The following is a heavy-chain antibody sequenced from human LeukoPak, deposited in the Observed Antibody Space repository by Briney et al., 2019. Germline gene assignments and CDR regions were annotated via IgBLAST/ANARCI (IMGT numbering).Heavy chain of an antibody. D-gene: IGHD3-16*02. CDR1: GFTFSSYG. V-gene: IGHV3-23*01. CDR3: AKDRLRLGELSLPLDY. CDR2: TSGSGGST. J-gene: IGHJ4*02. Sequence: GGTLTLSCAASGFTFSSYGMSWVRQAPGKGLEWVSATSGSGGSTYYADSVKGRFTIPRDNSKNTLYLQMNSLRAEDTAVYYCAKDRLRLGELSLPLDYWGQGTLVTVSS.